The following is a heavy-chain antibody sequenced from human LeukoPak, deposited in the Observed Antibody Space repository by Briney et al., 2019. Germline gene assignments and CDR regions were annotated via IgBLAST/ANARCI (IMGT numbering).Heavy chain of an antibody. V-gene: IGHV3-7*01. J-gene: IGHJ4*02. Sequence: GGSLRLSCAASGFTFTNSWMSWVRQAPGKGLEWLANMKHDGSVKNYVDSVKGRFTISRDNAKNSVYLQMSSLRVEDTAVYFCAGTSYYFHYWGQGTLVTVSP. CDR2: MKHDGSVK. CDR1: GFTFTNSW. CDR3: AGTSYYFHY.